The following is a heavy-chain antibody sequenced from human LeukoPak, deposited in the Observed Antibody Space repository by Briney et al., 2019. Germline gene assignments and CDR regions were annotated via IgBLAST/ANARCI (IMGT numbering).Heavy chain of an antibody. D-gene: IGHD3-22*01. CDR1: GFTFSTYG. CDR3: ARDEQTYYYDSSGYYLGDYFDY. Sequence: GGSLRLSCAASGFTFSTYGMNWARQAPGKGLEWVANIKQDGSEKYYVDSVKGRFTISRDNAKNSLYLQMNSLRAEDTAVYYCARDEQTYYYDSSGYYLGDYFDYWGQGTLVTVSS. V-gene: IGHV3-7*01. CDR2: IKQDGSEK. J-gene: IGHJ4*02.